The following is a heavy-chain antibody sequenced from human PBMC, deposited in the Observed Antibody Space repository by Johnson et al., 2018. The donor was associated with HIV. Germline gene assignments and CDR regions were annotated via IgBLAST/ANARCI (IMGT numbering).Heavy chain of an antibody. J-gene: IGHJ3*02. CDR2: IFSVGDV. CDR3: ARVEWELESLGAFDS. Sequence: VQLVESGGDLVQPGGSLRLSCAASGITFGTNYMSWVRQAPGKGLEWVSVIFSVGDVYYADSMKGRFTISSDNSKNMVYLQMNSLRPEDTAVYYCARVEWELESLGAFDSWGQGTMVTVSS. D-gene: IGHD1-26*01. V-gene: IGHV3-66*02. CDR1: GITFGTNY.